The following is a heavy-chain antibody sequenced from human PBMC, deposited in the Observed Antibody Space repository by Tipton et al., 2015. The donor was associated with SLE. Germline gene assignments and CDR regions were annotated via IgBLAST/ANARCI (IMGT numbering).Heavy chain of an antibody. CDR3: ARGRGVQYLWYFDY. CDR2: IYYSGST. D-gene: IGHD2-8*02. J-gene: IGHJ4*02. V-gene: IGHV4-59*01. CDR1: GGSISSYY. Sequence: TLSLTCTVSGGSISSYYWSWIRQPPGKGLEWIGYIYYSGSTNYNPSLKSRVTISVDKSKNQFSLKLSSVTAADTAVYYCARGRGVQYLWYFDYWGQGTLVTVSS.